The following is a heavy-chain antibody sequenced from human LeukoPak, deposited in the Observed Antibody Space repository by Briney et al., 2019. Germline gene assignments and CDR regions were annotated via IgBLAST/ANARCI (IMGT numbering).Heavy chain of an antibody. Sequence: ASVKVSCKTSGYTFTAHYMHWVRQAPGQGLEWMGWINPNSGGTKYAQNFQGRVTMTRDTSIRTFYMELSRLGSDDTAVYYCARDYYDNSGFGAFDIWGQGTMVTVSS. V-gene: IGHV1-2*02. CDR3: ARDYYDNSGFGAFDI. J-gene: IGHJ3*02. CDR1: GYTFTAHY. D-gene: IGHD3-22*01. CDR2: INPNSGGT.